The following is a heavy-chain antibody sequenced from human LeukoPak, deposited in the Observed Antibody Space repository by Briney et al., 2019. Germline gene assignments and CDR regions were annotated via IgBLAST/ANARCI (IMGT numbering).Heavy chain of an antibody. D-gene: IGHD3-22*01. Sequence: ASVKVSCKASGYTFNSYGISRVRQAPGQGLEWMGWISAYNGNTNYAQKLQGRVTMTTDTSTSTAYMELRSLRSDDTAVYYCARDLRYYDSSGHQGLFDYWGQGTLVTVSS. CDR1: GYTFNSYG. CDR3: ARDLRYYDSSGHQGLFDY. V-gene: IGHV1-18*01. CDR2: ISAYNGNT. J-gene: IGHJ4*02.